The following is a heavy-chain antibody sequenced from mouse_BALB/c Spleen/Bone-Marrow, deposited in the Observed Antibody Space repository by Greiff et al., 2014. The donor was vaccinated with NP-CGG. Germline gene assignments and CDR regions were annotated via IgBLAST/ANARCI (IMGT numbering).Heavy chain of an antibody. CDR2: INPGSGGT. J-gene: IGHJ3*01. D-gene: IGHD4-1*01. Sequence: VQLQQSGAELVRPGTSVKVSCKASGYAFTNYLIEWVKQRPGQGLEWIGVINPGSGGTNYNEKFKGKATLTADKSSSTACMQLSSLTSDDSAVYFCARELGVFAYWGQGTLVTVSA. V-gene: IGHV1-54*01. CDR1: GYAFTNYL. CDR3: ARELGVFAY.